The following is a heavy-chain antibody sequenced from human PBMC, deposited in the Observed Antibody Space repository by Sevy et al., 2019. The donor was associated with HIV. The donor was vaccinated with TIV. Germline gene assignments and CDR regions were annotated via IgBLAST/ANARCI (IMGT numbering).Heavy chain of an antibody. V-gene: IGHV4-34*01. CDR3: ARSPPVVVVPGAPSWFDP. Sequence: SETLSLTCAVHDGSFSGYYWNWIRQLPGKGLEWIGEINGRGITYYNPSLKIRVTISVDTSKKQFSLKLDSVTAVDSAVYFCARSPPVVVVPGAPSWFDPWGQGTLVTVSS. CDR2: INGRGIT. CDR1: DGSFSGYY. J-gene: IGHJ5*02. D-gene: IGHD2-2*01.